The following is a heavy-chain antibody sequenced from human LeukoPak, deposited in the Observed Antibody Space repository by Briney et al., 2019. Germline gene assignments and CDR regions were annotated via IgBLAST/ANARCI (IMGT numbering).Heavy chain of an antibody. D-gene: IGHD6-19*01. CDR1: GFTVSSNY. J-gene: IGHJ4*02. CDR2: TYSGGST. Sequence: GGSLRLSCAASGFTVSSNYMSWVRQAPGKGLEWVSVTYSGGSTYYADSVKGRFTISRDNSKNTLYLQMNSLRAEDTAVYYCARIAVAGYGVDYWGQGTLVTVSS. V-gene: IGHV3-53*01. CDR3: ARIAVAGYGVDY.